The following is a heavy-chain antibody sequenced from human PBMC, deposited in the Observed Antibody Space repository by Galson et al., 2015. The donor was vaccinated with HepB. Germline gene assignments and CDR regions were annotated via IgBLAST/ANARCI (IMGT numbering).Heavy chain of an antibody. Sequence: SLRLSCAASGFTFSTYSMHWVRQAPGKGLEWVAFSSHDGNNENYADSLKGRFTVSRDNPKNSLDLQMNSLRTEDTAVYYCAREGGPPSYAGVGLDVWGQGTTVTVSS. V-gene: IGHV3-30*04. CDR1: GFTFSTYS. CDR3: AREGGPPSYAGVGLDV. CDR2: SSHDGNNE. J-gene: IGHJ6*02. D-gene: IGHD2-8*01.